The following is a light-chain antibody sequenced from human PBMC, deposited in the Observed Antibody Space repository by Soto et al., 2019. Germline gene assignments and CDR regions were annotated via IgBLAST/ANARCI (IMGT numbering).Light chain of an antibody. Sequence: DIQMTQSPSTLSASVGDRVTITCRASQSSSNWLAWYQQKPGMAPKLLIFDASSLEGGVPSRFSGSGSGTEFTLTISSLQPDDFATYYCQQYSNYSPWTFGQGTKVEIK. CDR2: DAS. CDR3: QQYSNYSPWT. J-gene: IGKJ1*01. CDR1: QSSSNW. V-gene: IGKV1-5*01.